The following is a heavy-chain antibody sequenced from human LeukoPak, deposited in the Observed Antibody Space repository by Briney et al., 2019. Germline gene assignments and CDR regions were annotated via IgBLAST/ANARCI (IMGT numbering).Heavy chain of an antibody. D-gene: IGHD6-13*01. V-gene: IGHV1-24*01. J-gene: IGHJ4*02. CDR2: FDPEDGET. CDR3: ASRLGIAENFDY. CDR1: GYTLTELS. Sequence: ASVKVSCKVSGYTLTELSMHWVRQAPGKGLEWMGGFDPEDGETIYAQKFQGRVTMTEDTSTDTAYMELSSLRSEDTAVYYCASRLGIAENFDYWGQGTLVTVSS.